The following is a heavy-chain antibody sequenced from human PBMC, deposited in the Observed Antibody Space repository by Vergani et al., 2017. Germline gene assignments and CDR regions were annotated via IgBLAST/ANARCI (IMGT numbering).Heavy chain of an antibody. Sequence: QVQLQQWGPGLLKPSETLSLTCAVYGGSLSGYYWSWIRLAPGKGLEWIGEINHSGTINNKPTLKSPFNASIDTSRDHFSLKLRSVSAADTAVYFCARRAERWETLLRDDFDVWGQGTFVTVSP. V-gene: IGHV4-34*01. J-gene: IGHJ3*01. CDR3: ARRAERWETLLRDDFDV. CDR2: INHSGTI. D-gene: IGHD1-26*01. CDR1: GGSLSGYY.